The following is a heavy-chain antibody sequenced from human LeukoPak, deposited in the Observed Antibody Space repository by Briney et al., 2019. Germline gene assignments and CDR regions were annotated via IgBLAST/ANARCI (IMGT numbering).Heavy chain of an antibody. D-gene: IGHD3-16*02. J-gene: IGHJ4*02. V-gene: IGHV3-30*02. CDR3: TKGIRTEDYRFIF. CDR1: GITFSTYG. CDR2: IQSDGGHQ. Sequence: HPGRSLRLSCTAPGITFSTYGIHSGRHAPHKRLGWVAFIQSDGGHQHYADSVKGRFTISRDNSKHTLYLQMNGLRPDDTAVYYCTKGIRTEDYRFIFWGEGALVTVSS.